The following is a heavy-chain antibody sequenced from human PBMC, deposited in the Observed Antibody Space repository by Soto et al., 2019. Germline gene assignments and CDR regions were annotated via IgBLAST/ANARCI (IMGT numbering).Heavy chain of an antibody. J-gene: IGHJ4*02. D-gene: IGHD5-18*01. Sequence: QITLKESGHTLVQPTQTLTLTCSFFGFSLSTSGVGVGWIRQPPGKALEWLALIYWDDDKRYSPSLKSRLTITKDTPKNQVVLTMTNMDPVDTATYYCAHTRYSYGWYYFDYWGQGTLVTVSS. V-gene: IGHV2-5*02. CDR2: IYWDDDK. CDR3: AHTRYSYGWYYFDY. CDR1: GFSLSTSGVG.